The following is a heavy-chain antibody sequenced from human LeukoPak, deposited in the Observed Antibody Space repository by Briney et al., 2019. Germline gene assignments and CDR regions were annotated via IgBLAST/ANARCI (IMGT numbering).Heavy chain of an antibody. CDR1: GYTFTSYD. D-gene: IGHD5-18*01. CDR3: PRVMSGYSYGSFYYYYMDV. J-gene: IGHJ6*03. V-gene: IGHV1-8*01. CDR2: MNPNSGNT. Sequence: GASVKVSCKASGYTFTSYDIDWVRQATGQGLKWMGWMNPNSGNTGYAQRFQGRVTMTRNTSISTAYMELSSLRSEDTAVYYCPRVMSGYSYGSFYYYYMDVWGKGTTVTVSS.